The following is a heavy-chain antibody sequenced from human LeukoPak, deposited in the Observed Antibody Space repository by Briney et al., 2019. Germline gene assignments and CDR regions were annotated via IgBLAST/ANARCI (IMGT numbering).Heavy chain of an antibody. Sequence: RAGGSLRLSCAASGFTFSSYAMSWVRQAPGKGLEWVSAISGSGGSTYYADSVKGRFTISRDNSKNTLYLQMNSLRAEDTAVYYCAKDLRGSSWYLTVDYWGQRTLVTVSS. V-gene: IGHV3-23*01. CDR1: GFTFSSYA. CDR3: AKDLRGSSWYLTVDY. D-gene: IGHD6-13*01. J-gene: IGHJ4*02. CDR2: ISGSGGST.